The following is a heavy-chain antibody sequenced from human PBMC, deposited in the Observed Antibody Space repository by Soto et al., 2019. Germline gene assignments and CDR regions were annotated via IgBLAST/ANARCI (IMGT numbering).Heavy chain of an antibody. CDR2: INHSGST. Sequence: ETLSLTCAVYGGSFSGYYWSWIRQPPGKGLEWIGEINHSGSTNYNPSLKSRVTISVDTSKNQFSLKLSSVTAADTAVYYCASRAPFALYYYGSGKGMNWFDPWGQGTLVTVSS. CDR1: GGSFSGYY. J-gene: IGHJ5*02. D-gene: IGHD3-10*01. CDR3: ASRAPFALYYYGSGKGMNWFDP. V-gene: IGHV4-34*01.